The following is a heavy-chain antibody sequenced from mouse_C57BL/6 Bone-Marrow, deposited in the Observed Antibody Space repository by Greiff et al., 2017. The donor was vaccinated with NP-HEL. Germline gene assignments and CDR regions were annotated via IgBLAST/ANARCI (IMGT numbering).Heavy chain of an antibody. CDR3: ARKNYDYQFAY. CDR1: GFSLSTFGMG. D-gene: IGHD2-4*01. CDR2: IWWDDDK. Sequence: QVTLKVSGPGILQPSQTLSLTCSFSGFSLSTFGMGLGWIRQPSGKGLEWLAHIWWDDDKYYNPALKSRLTISKDTSKNQVFLKIANVDTADTATYYCARKNYDYQFAYWGQGTLVTVSA. V-gene: IGHV8-8*01. J-gene: IGHJ3*01.